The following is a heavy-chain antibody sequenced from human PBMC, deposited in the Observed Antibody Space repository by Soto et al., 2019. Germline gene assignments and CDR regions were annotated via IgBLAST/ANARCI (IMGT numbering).Heavy chain of an antibody. CDR3: AKGHVLLWFGELPNLGVCFDY. Sequence: EVQLVESGGGLVQPGRSLRLSCAASGFTFDDYAMHWVRQAPGKGLEWVSGISWNSGSIGYADSVQGRFTISRDNAKNSLYLQMNSLRAEDTALYYCAKGHVLLWFGELPNLGVCFDYWGQGTLVIVSS. D-gene: IGHD3-10*01. V-gene: IGHV3-9*01. J-gene: IGHJ4*02. CDR2: ISWNSGSI. CDR1: GFTFDDYA.